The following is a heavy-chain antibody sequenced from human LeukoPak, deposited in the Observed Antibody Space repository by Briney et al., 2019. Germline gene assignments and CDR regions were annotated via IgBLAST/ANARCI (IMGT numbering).Heavy chain of an antibody. CDR3: ARDRYSSGWTDYYYYYGMDV. J-gene: IGHJ6*02. CDR1: GGTFSSYA. V-gene: IGHV1-69*04. Sequence: SVEVSCKASGGTFSSYAISWVRQAPGQGLEWMGRIIPILGIANYAQKFQGRVTITADKSTSTAYMELSSLRSEDTAVYYCARDRYSSGWTDYYYYYGMDVWGQGTTVTVSS. CDR2: IIPILGIA. D-gene: IGHD6-19*01.